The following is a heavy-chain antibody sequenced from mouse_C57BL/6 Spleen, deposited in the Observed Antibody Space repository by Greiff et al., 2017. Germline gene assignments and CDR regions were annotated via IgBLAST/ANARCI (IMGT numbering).Heavy chain of an antibody. D-gene: IGHD2-4*01. Sequence: EVQLQQSGPELVKPGASVKMSCKASGYTFTDYNMHWVKQSHGKSLEWIGYINPNNGGTSYNQKFKGKATLTVNKSSRTAYMELRSLTSEDSAVYYWARPITTGDYYAMDYWGQGTSVTVSS. V-gene: IGHV1-22*01. CDR2: INPNNGGT. CDR1: GYTFTDYN. J-gene: IGHJ4*01. CDR3: ARPITTGDYYAMDY.